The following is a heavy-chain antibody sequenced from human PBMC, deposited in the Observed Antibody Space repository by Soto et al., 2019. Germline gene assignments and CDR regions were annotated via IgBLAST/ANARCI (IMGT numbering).Heavy chain of an antibody. V-gene: IGHV1-69*01. CDR1: VGTFSSYA. CDR3: ARTKYYVILTGYCMGHFDY. CDR2: IIPIFGTA. J-gene: IGHJ4*02. Sequence: QVQLVQSGAEVKKPGSSVKVSCKASVGTFSSYAISWVRQAPGQGLEWMGGIIPIFGTANYAQKFQGRVTITADEATSTADMELSSLRSEDTAVYYCARTKYYVILTGYCMGHFDYWGQGTLVTVSS. D-gene: IGHD3-9*01.